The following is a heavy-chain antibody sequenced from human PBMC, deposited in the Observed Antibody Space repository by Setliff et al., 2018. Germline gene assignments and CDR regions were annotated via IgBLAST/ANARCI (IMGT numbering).Heavy chain of an antibody. CDR3: ARGFYYYGSSRWHVFDI. D-gene: IGHD3-22*01. V-gene: IGHV1-3*01. Sequence: VASVKVSCKASGYSLSAYVMHWVRQAPGQRLEWMGWINGASGNTKYSQKFQGRVTITRDTSASTAHMGLSSLRSEDTAVYYCARGFYYYGSSRWHVFDIWGQGTMVTVSS. J-gene: IGHJ3*02. CDR1: GYSLSAYV. CDR2: INGASGNT.